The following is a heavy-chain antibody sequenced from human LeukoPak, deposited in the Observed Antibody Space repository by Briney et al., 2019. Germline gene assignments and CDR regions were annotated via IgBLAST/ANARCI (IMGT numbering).Heavy chain of an antibody. CDR2: ISSSSSYT. CDR1: GFTFSDYY. V-gene: IGHV3-11*06. J-gene: IGHJ4*02. CDR3: ARDIWFGEGYFDY. Sequence: GGSLRLSCAASGFTFSDYYMSWIRQAPGKGLGWVSYISSSSSYTNYADSVKGRFTISRDNAKNSLYLRMNSLRAEDTAVYYCARDIWFGEGYFDYWGQGTLVTVSS. D-gene: IGHD3-10*01.